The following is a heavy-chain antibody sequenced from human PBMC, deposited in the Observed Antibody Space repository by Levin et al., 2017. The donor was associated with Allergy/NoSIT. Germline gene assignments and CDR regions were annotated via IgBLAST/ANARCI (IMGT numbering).Heavy chain of an antibody. CDR2: IYPGDSDT. J-gene: IGHJ4*02. Sequence: GGSLRLSCKGSGYSFTSYWIGWVRQMPGKGLEWMGIIYPGDSDTRYSPSFQGQVTISADKSISTAYLQWSSLKASDTAMYYCARRRDGYNPEFDYWGQGTLVTVSS. V-gene: IGHV5-51*01. CDR3: ARRRDGYNPEFDY. CDR1: GYSFTSYW. D-gene: IGHD5-24*01.